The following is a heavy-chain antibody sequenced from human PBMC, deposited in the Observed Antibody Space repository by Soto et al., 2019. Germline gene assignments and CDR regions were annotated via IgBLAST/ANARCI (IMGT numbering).Heavy chain of an antibody. Sequence: ASVKVSCKASGYIFTGYYMHWVRQAPGQGLEWMGWINPNNGGTNYAQKFQGRVTMTRDTSISTAYLELSGLTSDDTAVYYCTRGASSGWSPSDFWGQGTLVTVSP. CDR1: GYIFTGYY. J-gene: IGHJ4*02. D-gene: IGHD6-19*01. CDR2: INPNNGGT. V-gene: IGHV1-2*02. CDR3: TRGASSGWSPSDF.